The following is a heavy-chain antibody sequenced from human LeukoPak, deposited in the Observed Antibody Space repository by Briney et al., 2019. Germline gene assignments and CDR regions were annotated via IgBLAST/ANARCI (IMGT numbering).Heavy chain of an antibody. CDR2: IYYSGST. D-gene: IGHD6-13*01. CDR3: ARAIAAAGTVEFDP. Sequence: PSETLSLTCTVSGGSISSYYWSWIRQPPGKGLEWIGYIYYSGSTNYNPSLKSRVTISVDTSKNQFSLRLSSVTAADTAVYYCARAIAAAGTVEFDPWGQGTLVTVSS. V-gene: IGHV4-59*01. CDR1: GGSISSYY. J-gene: IGHJ5*02.